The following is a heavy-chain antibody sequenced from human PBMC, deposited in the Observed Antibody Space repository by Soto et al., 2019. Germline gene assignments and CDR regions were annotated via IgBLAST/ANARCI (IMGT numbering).Heavy chain of an antibody. V-gene: IGHV3-9*01. CDR3: AKDIWLPSAHDYGDYVPAFDI. CDR2: ISWNSGSI. Sequence: EVQLVESGGGLVQPGRSLRLSCAASGFTFDDYAMHWVRQAPGKGLEWVSGISWNSGSIGYADSVKGRFTISRDNAKNSLYLQMNSLRAEDTALYYCAKDIWLPSAHDYGDYVPAFDIWGQGTMVTVSS. CDR1: GFTFDDYA. D-gene: IGHD4-17*01. J-gene: IGHJ3*02.